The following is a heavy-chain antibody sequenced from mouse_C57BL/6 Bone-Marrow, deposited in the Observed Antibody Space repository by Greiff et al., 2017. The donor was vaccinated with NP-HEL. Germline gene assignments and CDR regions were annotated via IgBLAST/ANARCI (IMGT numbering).Heavy chain of an antibody. D-gene: IGHD1-1*01. CDR3: ARLGTTVVALFYWYFDV. J-gene: IGHJ1*03. CDR2: INPSTGGT. Sequence: VHVKQSGPELVKPGASVKISCKASGYSFTGYYMHWVKQSSEKSLEWIGEINPSTGGTSYNQKFKGKATLTVDKSSSTAYMQLKSLTSEDSAVYYGARLGTTVVALFYWYFDVWGTGTTVTVSS. CDR1: GYSFTGYY. V-gene: IGHV1-43*01.